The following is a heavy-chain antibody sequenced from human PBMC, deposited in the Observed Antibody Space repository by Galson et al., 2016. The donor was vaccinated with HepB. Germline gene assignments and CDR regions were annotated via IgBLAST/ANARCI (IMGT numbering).Heavy chain of an antibody. CDR1: GYSLTDLS. V-gene: IGHV1-24*01. J-gene: IGHJ4*02. D-gene: IGHD4-17*01. Sequence: SVKVSCKVSGYSLTDLSMHWVRQGPGKGLEWMGGFDPEDRRTIHAPQFQERVTLTEATPPDTAYMELNRLRSDDTAVYFRATLDYGDYALDYWGQGTLVTVSS. CDR2: FDPEDRRT. CDR3: ATLDYGDYALDY.